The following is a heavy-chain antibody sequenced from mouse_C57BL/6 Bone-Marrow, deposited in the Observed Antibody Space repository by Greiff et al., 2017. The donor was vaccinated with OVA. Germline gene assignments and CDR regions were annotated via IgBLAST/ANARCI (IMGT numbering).Heavy chain of an antibody. CDR1: GFTFSDYG. J-gene: IGHJ2*01. V-gene: IGHV5-17*01. CDR2: ISSGSSTI. Sequence: EVNVVESGGGLVKPGGSLKLSCAASGFTFSDYGMHWVRQAPEKGLEWVAYISSGSSTIYYADTVKGRFTISRDNAKNTLFLQMTSLRSEDTAMYYCARQGYYYGTPYYFDYWGQGTTLTVSS. D-gene: IGHD1-1*01. CDR3: ARQGYYYGTPYYFDY.